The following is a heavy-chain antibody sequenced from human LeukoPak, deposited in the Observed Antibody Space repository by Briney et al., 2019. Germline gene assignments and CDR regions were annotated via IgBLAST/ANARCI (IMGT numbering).Heavy chain of an antibody. V-gene: IGHV3-48*02. CDR2: ISSSSSTI. Sequence: GGSLRLSCAASGFTFSSYSMNWVRQAPGKGLEWVSYISSSSSTIYYADSVKGRFTISRDNAKNSLYLQMNSLRDEDTAVYYCASLNYYDSSGYMFDYWGQGTLVTVSS. CDR1: GFTFSSYS. J-gene: IGHJ4*02. CDR3: ASLNYYDSSGYMFDY. D-gene: IGHD3-22*01.